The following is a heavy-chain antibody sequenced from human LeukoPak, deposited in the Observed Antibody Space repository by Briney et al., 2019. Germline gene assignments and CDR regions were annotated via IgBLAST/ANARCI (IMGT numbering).Heavy chain of an antibody. CDR2: ISGNGRTT. J-gene: IGHJ4*02. V-gene: IGHV3-23*01. CDR3: AKEGYSSSWNADFDY. Sequence: GGSLRLSCAASGFAFSSYAMSWVRQAPGKGLEWVSAISGNGRTTYYADSVKGRFTISRDNSKNTLYLQMDSLRAEDTAVYYCAKEGYSSSWNADFDYWGQGTLVTVSS. D-gene: IGHD6-13*01. CDR1: GFAFSSYA.